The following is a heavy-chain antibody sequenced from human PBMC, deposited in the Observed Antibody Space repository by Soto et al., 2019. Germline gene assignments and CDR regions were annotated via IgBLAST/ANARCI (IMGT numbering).Heavy chain of an antibody. CDR1: GFTFTNSA. V-gene: IGHV1-58*01. Sequence: SVKVSCKASGFTFTNSAVQWVRQARGQRLEWMGWIVVGSGNTNYAQKFQERVTIIRDMSTSTAYMELSSLRSEDTAVYYCATVPTRGYNWFDPWGQGTLVTVSS. CDR2: IVVGSGNT. J-gene: IGHJ5*02. CDR3: ATVPTRGYNWFDP.